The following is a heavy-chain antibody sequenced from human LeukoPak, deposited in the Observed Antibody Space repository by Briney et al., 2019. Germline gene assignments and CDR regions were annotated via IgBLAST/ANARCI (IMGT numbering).Heavy chain of an antibody. V-gene: IGHV1-46*01. CDR1: GYTFTSYY. D-gene: IGHD5-24*01. Sequence: ASVKVSCKASGYTFTSYYIHWVRQAPGQGLEWMGVINPSGGGTNYAQKFQGRVTMTRDMSTSTVYMELSSLRSEDSAVYYCAMSYGYNAFDIWGQGTKVTVSS. CDR3: AMSYGYNAFDI. CDR2: INPSGGGT. J-gene: IGHJ3*02.